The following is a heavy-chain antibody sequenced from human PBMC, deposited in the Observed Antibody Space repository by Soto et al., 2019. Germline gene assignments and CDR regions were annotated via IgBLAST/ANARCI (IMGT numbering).Heavy chain of an antibody. CDR1: GGSFSSHS. V-gene: IGHV1-69*13. CDR2: IVPIYGTT. Sequence: GASVKVSCKASGGSFSSHSLSWERQAPGQGLEWMGGIVPIYGTTIYAQQFQGRVTLTADESTSTSYMEMTSLRSQYSSVYYCATNPLCIGSQCDVWGQGTTVTVSS. J-gene: IGHJ6*02. CDR3: ATNPLCIGSQCDV. D-gene: IGHD3-16*01.